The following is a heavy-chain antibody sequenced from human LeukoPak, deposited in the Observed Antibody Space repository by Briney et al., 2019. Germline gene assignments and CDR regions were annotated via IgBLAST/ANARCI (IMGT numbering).Heavy chain of an antibody. D-gene: IGHD6-19*01. V-gene: IGHV3-30*02. CDR2: IRYDGSNK. J-gene: IGHJ4*02. CDR3: AKRGYSSGWSPAYYFDY. CDR1: GFTFSSYG. Sequence: GGSLRLSCAASGFTFSSYGMHWVRQAPGKGLEWVAFIRYDGSNKYYADSVKGRFTISRDNSKNTLYLQMNSLRAEDTAVYYWAKRGYSSGWSPAYYFDYWGQGTLVTVSS.